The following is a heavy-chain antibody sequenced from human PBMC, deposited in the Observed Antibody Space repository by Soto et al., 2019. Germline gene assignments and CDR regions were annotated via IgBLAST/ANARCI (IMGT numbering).Heavy chain of an antibody. D-gene: IGHD6-13*01. Sequence: EAQLVESGGGLVQPGGSLRLSCAASGFTFSNYEMHWVRQAPGKGLEYVSGISNNGAHTDYAKSVKGRFTISRDNSEKTLYLQMGGTRAEDMALYYFGGRRYGSRGANDYMDVWGKGTRVTVS. CDR2: ISNNGAHT. V-gene: IGHV3-64*01. J-gene: IGHJ6*03. CDR1: GFTFSNYE. CDR3: GGRRYGSRGANDYMDV.